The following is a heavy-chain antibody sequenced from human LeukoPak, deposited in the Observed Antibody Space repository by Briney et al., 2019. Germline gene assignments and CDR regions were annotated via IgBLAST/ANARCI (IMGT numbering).Heavy chain of an antibody. CDR1: GFTFSSYA. CDR2: ISGSGGST. CDR3: AKVLNWGTYYFDY. Sequence: GGSLRLSCAASGFTFSSYAMSWVRQAPGKGLEWVSAISGSGGSTYYADSVRGRFTISRDNSKNTLYLQMNSLRAEDTAVYYCAKVLNWGTYYFDYWGQGTLVTVSS. J-gene: IGHJ4*02. V-gene: IGHV3-23*01. D-gene: IGHD7-27*01.